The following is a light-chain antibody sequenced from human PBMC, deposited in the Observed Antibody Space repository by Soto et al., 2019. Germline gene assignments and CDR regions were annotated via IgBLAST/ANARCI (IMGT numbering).Light chain of an antibody. V-gene: IGKV1-9*01. CDR3: QHLNNYPAII. Sequence: DIQLTQSPSFLSASVGDRVTITCRASQDISSYLAWYQQKPGKAPNLLIFAASTLHSGVPSRFSGSGSGTEFTLTVSSLQPEDFATYYCQHLNNYPAIIFGGGTKVEIK. CDR2: AAS. J-gene: IGKJ4*01. CDR1: QDISSY.